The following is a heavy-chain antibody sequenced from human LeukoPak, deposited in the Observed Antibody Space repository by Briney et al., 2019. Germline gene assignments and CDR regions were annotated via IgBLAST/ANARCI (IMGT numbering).Heavy chain of an antibody. CDR3: ARETDGGSCSN. CDR2: ISSSSSTI. Sequence: GGSLRLSCAASGFTFSSYSMNWVRQAPGKGLEWVSYISSSSSTIYYADSVKGRFTISRDNAKNSLYLQMNSLRAEDTAVYYCARETDGGSCSNWGQGTLVTVSS. CDR1: GFTFSSYS. J-gene: IGHJ4*02. D-gene: IGHD2-15*01. V-gene: IGHV3-48*04.